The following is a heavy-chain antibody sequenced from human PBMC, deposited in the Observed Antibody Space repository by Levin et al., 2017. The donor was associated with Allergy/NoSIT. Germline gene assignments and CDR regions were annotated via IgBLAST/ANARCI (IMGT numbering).Heavy chain of an antibody. D-gene: IGHD3-10*01. J-gene: IGHJ5*02. V-gene: IGHV3-7*03. CDR2: IKEDGSAK. CDR1: GFSFSSSW. Sequence: HGESLKISCVVSGFSFSSSWMSWVRQAPGKGLEWVANIKEDGSAKYYVDSVKGRFTVSRDNAENSLYLQMDDLRAEDTALYYCARDVTMGGEAWGQGTLVTVSS. CDR3: ARDVTMGGEA.